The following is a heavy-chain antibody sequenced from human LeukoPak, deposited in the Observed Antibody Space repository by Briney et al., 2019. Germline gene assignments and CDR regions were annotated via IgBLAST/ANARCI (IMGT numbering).Heavy chain of an antibody. CDR1: GFTFDDYA. V-gene: IGHV3-9*01. D-gene: IGHD2-21*02. Sequence: PGGSLRLSCAASGFTFDDYAMHWVRQAPGKGLEWVAGISWNSAGLGYADSVKGRFTISRDNAKNSLYLQMNSLRAEDTAVYYCARDLYCGGDCYSAPIWGQGTLVTVSS. J-gene: IGHJ4*02. CDR2: ISWNSAGL. CDR3: ARDLYCGGDCYSAPI.